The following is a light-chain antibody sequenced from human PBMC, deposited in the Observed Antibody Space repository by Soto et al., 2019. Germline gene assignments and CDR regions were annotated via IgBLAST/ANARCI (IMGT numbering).Light chain of an antibody. V-gene: IGLV2-11*01. Sequence: QSVLTQPRSVSGSPGQSVTISCTGTSSDVGDYYFVSWYQQHPDKAPKLMIYDVTKWPPGVPDRFSGSKSGNTASLTISGLQADDEADYYCCACAGRFTCVFGTGTKVTVL. CDR3: CACAGRFTCV. CDR2: DVT. CDR1: SSDVGDYYF. J-gene: IGLJ1*01.